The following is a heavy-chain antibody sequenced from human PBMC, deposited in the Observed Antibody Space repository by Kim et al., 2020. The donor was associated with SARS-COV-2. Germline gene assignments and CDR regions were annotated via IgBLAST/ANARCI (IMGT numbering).Heavy chain of an antibody. CDR1: GGSISSYY. D-gene: IGHD3-3*01. V-gene: IGHV4-59*08. CDR3: ARHAIFGVVEYLPPYYYYGMDV. CDR2: IYYSGST. J-gene: IGHJ6*02. Sequence: SETLSLTCTVSGGSISSYYWSWIRQPPGKGLEWIGYIYYSGSTNYNPSLKSRVTISVDTSKNQFSLKLSSVTAADTAVYYCARHAIFGVVEYLPPYYYYGMDVWGQGTTVTVSS.